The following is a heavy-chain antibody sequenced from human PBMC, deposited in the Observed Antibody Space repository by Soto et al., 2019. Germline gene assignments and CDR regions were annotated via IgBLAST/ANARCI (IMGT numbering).Heavy chain of an antibody. CDR2: IYHSGST. V-gene: IGHV4-4*02. Sequence: QVQLQEAGPGLVKPSVTLSLTCAVSGGSLTSSNWWSWVRQPPGKGMEWLGEIYHSGSTNYNPTLNRLFTISVDKSQTQFSLKLSAVTAADTAVYSCAREEGGVSTWNYGAVADWGQGTLVTVSS. J-gene: IGHJ4*02. D-gene: IGHD1-7*01. CDR3: AREEGGVSTWNYGAVAD. CDR1: GGSLTSSNW.